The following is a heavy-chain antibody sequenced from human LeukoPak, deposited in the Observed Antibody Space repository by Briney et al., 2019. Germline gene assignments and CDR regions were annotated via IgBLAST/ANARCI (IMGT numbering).Heavy chain of an antibody. D-gene: IGHD3-16*02. J-gene: IGHJ4*02. V-gene: IGHV3-15*01. CDR3: TTGVMITFGGVIVFDY. CDR1: GFTFSNAL. Sequence: PGGSLRLSCAASGFTFSNALMSWVRQAPGKGLEWVGRIKSKTDGGTTDYAAPVKGRFTISRDDSKNTLYLQMNSLKTEDTAVYYCTTGVMITFGGVIVFDYWGQGTLVTVSS. CDR2: IKSKTDGGTT.